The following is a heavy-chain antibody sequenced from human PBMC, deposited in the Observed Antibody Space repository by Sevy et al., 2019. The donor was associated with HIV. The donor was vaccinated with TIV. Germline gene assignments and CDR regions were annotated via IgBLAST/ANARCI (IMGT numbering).Heavy chain of an antibody. Sequence: ASGKVSCKASGYTFTSYDINWVRQATGQGLEWMGWMNPNSGNTGYAQKFQGRVTMTRNTSISTAYMELSSLRSEDTAVYYCARDTYYYDSSGYFIFDSWGQGTLVTVSS. J-gene: IGHJ4*02. CDR3: ARDTYYYDSSGYFIFDS. CDR2: MNPNSGNT. CDR1: GYTFTSYD. V-gene: IGHV1-8*01. D-gene: IGHD3-22*01.